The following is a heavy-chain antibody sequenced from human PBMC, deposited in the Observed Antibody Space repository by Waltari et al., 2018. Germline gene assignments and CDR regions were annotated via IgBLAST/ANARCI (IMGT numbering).Heavy chain of an antibody. CDR1: GYSISSGYY. CDR2: IYHSGST. J-gene: IGHJ6*03. CDR3: ARDGLVGDYYMDV. Sequence: QVQLQESGPGLVKPSETLSLTCTVSGYSISSGYYWGWIRQPPGKGLEWIGSIYHSGSTYYNPSLKSRVTISVDTSKNQFSLKLSSVTAADTAMYYCARDGLVGDYYMDVWGKGTTVTVSS. D-gene: IGHD6-6*01. V-gene: IGHV4-38-2*02.